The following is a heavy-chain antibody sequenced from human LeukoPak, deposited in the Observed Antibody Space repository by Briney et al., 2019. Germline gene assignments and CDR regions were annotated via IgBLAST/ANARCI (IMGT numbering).Heavy chain of an antibody. Sequence: GGSLRLSCAASGFTFSGHNMNWVRQAPGKGLEWISFVSISSGTIYYADSVNGRFRISRDNAKSSLDLEMNSLRAEDTAVYYCARQPTVRAYYYYGMDVWGQGTTVTVSS. CDR2: VSISSGTI. CDR3: ARQPTVRAYYYYGMDV. CDR1: GFTFSGHN. V-gene: IGHV3-48*04. J-gene: IGHJ6*02. D-gene: IGHD1-14*01.